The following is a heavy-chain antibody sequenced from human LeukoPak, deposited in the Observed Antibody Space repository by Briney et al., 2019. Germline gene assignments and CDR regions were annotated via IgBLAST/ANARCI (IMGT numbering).Heavy chain of an antibody. Sequence: GGSLRLSCAASGFTFSSYTMNWVRQAPGKGLEWVSYIGTRGNTIYYADSVRGRVTISRDNAKNSLYLQMNSLRDEDTAVYYCAKDGGYRPLGDFDYWGQGTLVTVSS. V-gene: IGHV3-48*02. CDR2: IGTRGNTI. D-gene: IGHD5-24*01. CDR1: GFTFSSYT. J-gene: IGHJ4*02. CDR3: AKDGGYRPLGDFDY.